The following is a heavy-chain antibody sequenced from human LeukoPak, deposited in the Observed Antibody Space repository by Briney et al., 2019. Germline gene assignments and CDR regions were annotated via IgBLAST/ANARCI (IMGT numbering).Heavy chain of an antibody. J-gene: IGHJ4*02. D-gene: IGHD2-2*02. CDR3: ARHRGYCSSTSCYNYFDY. Sequence: SETLSLTCTVSGGSISSSSYYWGGIRQPPGKGLEWIGSIYYSGSTYYNPSLKSRVTISVDTSKNQFSLKLSSVTAADTAVYYCARHRGYCSSTSCYNYFDYWGQGTLVTVSS. CDR1: GGSISSSSYY. CDR2: IYYSGST. V-gene: IGHV4-39*01.